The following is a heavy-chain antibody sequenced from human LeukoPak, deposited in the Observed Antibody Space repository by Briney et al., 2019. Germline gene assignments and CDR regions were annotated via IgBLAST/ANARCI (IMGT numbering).Heavy chain of an antibody. CDR2: ISNSSSYI. CDR1: GFTFSSYS. D-gene: IGHD1-26*01. CDR3: ARDGGVGAYDAFDI. J-gene: IGHJ3*02. Sequence: GGSLRLPCAASGFTFSSYSMNWVRQPPAKGLQWVSSISNSSSYIYYADSVKGRFTISRDNAKNSLYLQMNSLRAEDTAVYYCARDGGVGAYDAFDIWGQGTMVTVSS. V-gene: IGHV3-21*01.